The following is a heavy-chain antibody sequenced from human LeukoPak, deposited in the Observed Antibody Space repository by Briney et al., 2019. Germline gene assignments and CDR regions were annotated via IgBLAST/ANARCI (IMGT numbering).Heavy chain of an antibody. Sequence: ASVKVSCKASGDTFSSYAISWVRQAPGQGLEWMGIINPSGGSTSYAQKFQGRVTMTRDTSTSTVYMELRSLRSEDTAVYYCARDDRGSGYDPSFDYWGQGTLVTVSS. V-gene: IGHV1-46*01. CDR3: ARDDRGSGYDPSFDY. J-gene: IGHJ4*02. CDR1: GDTFSSYA. CDR2: INPSGGST. D-gene: IGHD5-12*01.